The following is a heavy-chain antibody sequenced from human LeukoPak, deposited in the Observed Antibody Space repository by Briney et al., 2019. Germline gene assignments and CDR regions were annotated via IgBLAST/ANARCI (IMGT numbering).Heavy chain of an antibody. CDR3: ARQRGGYYYHAYYYYMDV. V-gene: IGHV3-53*01. CDR2: IYSGGST. D-gene: IGHD3-22*01. J-gene: IGHJ6*03. CDR1: GSTVSSNY. Sequence: PGGSLRLSCAASGSTVSSNYMSWVRQAPGKGLEWVSVIYSGGSTYYADSVKGRFTISRDNSKNTLYLQMNSLRAEDTAVYYCARQRGGYYYHAYYYYMDVWGKGTTVTISS.